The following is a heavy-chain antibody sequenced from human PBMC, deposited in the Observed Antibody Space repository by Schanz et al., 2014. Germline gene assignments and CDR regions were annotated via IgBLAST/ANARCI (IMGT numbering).Heavy chain of an antibody. CDR1: GYTFSSNA. CDR2: ISGSGGST. Sequence: EVQLVESGGGLVQPGGSLRLSCAASGYTFSSNAMSWVRQAPGKGLEWVSTISGSGGSTYYADSVKGRFTISRDNSKNTLSLQRNSLRADDTAVYYCAKHLYQYNYYGMDVWGQGTTVTVSS. CDR3: AKHLYQYNYYGMDV. D-gene: IGHD2-2*02. V-gene: IGHV3-23*04. J-gene: IGHJ6*02.